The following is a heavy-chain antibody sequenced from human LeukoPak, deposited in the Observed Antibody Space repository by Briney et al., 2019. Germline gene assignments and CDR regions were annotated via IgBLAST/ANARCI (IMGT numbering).Heavy chain of an antibody. CDR1: GFTFSSYG. Sequence: GGSLRLSCAASGFTFSSYGMHWVRQAPGKGLEWVAVISYDGSNKYYADSVKGRFTISRDNSKNTLYLQMNSLRAEDTAVYYCAKDSWVATGTTFYQDYWGQGTLVTVSS. V-gene: IGHV3-30*18. CDR3: AKDSWVATGTTFYQDY. J-gene: IGHJ4*02. D-gene: IGHD1-1*01. CDR2: ISYDGSNK.